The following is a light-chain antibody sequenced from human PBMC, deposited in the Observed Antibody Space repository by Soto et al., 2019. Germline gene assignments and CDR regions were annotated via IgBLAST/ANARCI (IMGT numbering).Light chain of an antibody. V-gene: IGKV1-8*01. J-gene: IGKJ1*01. CDR1: QGISSY. Sequence: AIRMTQSPSSFSASTGDRVTITCRASQGISSYLAWYQQKPGKAPKLLIYAASTLQSGVPSRFSGSGSATDFTLTISCLQSEDFATYYCQHYYSYPRTFGQGTKVEIK. CDR2: AAS. CDR3: QHYYSYPRT.